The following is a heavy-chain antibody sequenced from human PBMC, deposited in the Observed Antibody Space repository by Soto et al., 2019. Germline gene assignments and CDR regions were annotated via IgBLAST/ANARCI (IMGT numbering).Heavy chain of an antibody. CDR2: IWSDGNNR. J-gene: IGHJ4*02. V-gene: IGHV3-33*01. Sequence: QVQLVESGGGVVQPGRSLRLSCAASGFMFSNHGMHWVRQAPGKGLEWVAVIWSDGNNRYYADSVKGRFTISRDNSKNPVYLQMTSLRAEDTAVYYCVRGDNWHYEASAYWGQGTLVTVSS. CDR1: GFMFSNHG. CDR3: VRGDNWHYEASAY. D-gene: IGHD1-7*01.